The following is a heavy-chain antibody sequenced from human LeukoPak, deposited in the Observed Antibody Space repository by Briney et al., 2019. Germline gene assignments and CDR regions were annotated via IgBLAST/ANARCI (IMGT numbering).Heavy chain of an antibody. CDR2: ISFSGDNS. CDR3: AKDIELAT. V-gene: IGHV3-23*01. J-gene: IGHJ3*01. CDR1: GFNFRDAA. Sequence: GGSLRLSCAASGFNFRDAAMTWVRQAPGKGLEWVALISFSGDNSYYADSVKGRFSVSRDNSENTLSLQMNSLRAETTARYYCAKDIELATWGLGTMVTVSS. D-gene: IGHD3-3*02.